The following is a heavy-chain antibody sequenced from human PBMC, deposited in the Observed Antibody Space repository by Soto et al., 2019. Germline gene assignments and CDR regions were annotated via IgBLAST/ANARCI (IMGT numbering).Heavy chain of an antibody. D-gene: IGHD3-9*01. CDR1: GYSFTSYW. V-gene: IGHV5-10-1*04. Sequence: PRESLKISCKGSGYSFTSYWISWVRQMPGKGLEWMGRIDPSDSYTNYRPSFQGQVTISADKSISTAYLQWSSLRASDTAMYYCARRRYFDWLPDTTGGPYYFDYWGQGTLVTVSS. J-gene: IGHJ4*02. CDR2: IDPSDSYT. CDR3: ARRRYFDWLPDTTGGPYYFDY.